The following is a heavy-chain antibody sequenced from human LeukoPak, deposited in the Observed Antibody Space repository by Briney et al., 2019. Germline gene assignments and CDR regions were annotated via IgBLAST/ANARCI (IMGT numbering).Heavy chain of an antibody. CDR3: SHFHSRGPEYDSSGYFDY. Sequence: SGPTLVKLTQTLTLTCTFSGFSLSTRGVGVGGIRQPPGKALEWLALLYWDDDKCYSPSLRSRLNNTKDTSKNQVVLTMTNMDPVDTATYYCSHFHSRGPEYDSSGYFDYWGQGTLVTVSS. CDR2: LYWDDDK. CDR1: GFSLSTRGVG. D-gene: IGHD3-22*01. V-gene: IGHV2-5*02. J-gene: IGHJ4*02.